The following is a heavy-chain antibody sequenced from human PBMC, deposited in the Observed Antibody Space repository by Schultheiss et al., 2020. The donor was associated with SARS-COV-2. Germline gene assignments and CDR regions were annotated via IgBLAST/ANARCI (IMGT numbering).Heavy chain of an antibody. CDR3: ARENREVIVEDVFYALDI. CDR2: IIPPLDTS. D-gene: IGHD3-22*01. J-gene: IGHJ3*02. V-gene: IGHV1-69*08. CDR1: GGTFRYYS. Sequence: KVSCKASGGTFRYYSINWVRQAPGQGLEWMGRIIPPLDTSNYAQNFQGRLTLTADKSTNTVYMELSSLTSQDTAVYYCARENREVIVEDVFYALDIWGLGTMVNVSS.